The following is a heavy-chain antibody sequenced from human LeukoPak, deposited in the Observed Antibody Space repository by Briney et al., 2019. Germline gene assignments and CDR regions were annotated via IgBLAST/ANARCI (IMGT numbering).Heavy chain of an antibody. Sequence: RESLRLSCAASGFTLSSYWMHWVRQAPGKGLVWVSRINSDGSSTSYADSVKGRFTISRDNAKNTLYLQMNSLRVEDTAVYYCVNIEVAWGQGTLVTVS. V-gene: IGHV3-74*01. CDR3: VNIEVA. D-gene: IGHD2-15*01. J-gene: IGHJ5*02. CDR2: INSDGSST. CDR1: GFTLSSYW.